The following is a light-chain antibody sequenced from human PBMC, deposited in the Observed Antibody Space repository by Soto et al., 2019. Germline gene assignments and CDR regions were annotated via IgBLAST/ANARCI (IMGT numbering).Light chain of an antibody. CDR1: QSLSSSY. V-gene: IGKV3-20*01. CDR2: GVS. J-gene: IGKJ5*01. Sequence: IVLAQSPGTLSLSQGERATLSCRASQSLSSSYLAWYQQKPGQAPRLLMYGVSYRATGIPDRFSGGGSGTHFTLTISRLQPEDFAVYYCQQYGGSPPITFGQGTRLEIK. CDR3: QQYGGSPPIT.